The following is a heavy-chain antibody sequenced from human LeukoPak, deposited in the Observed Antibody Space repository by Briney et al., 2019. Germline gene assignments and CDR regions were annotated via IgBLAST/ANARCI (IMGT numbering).Heavy chain of an antibody. CDR3: ARGERYYYDSSAPARAFDI. Sequence: ASVKVSCKASGYTFTGYYMHWVRQAPGQGLEWMGWINPNSGGTNYAQKFQGRVTMTRDTSISTAYMELSRLRSDDTAVYYCARGERYYYDSSAPARAFDIWGQGTMVTVSS. CDR1: GYTFTGYY. D-gene: IGHD3-22*01. J-gene: IGHJ3*02. V-gene: IGHV1-2*02. CDR2: INPNSGGT.